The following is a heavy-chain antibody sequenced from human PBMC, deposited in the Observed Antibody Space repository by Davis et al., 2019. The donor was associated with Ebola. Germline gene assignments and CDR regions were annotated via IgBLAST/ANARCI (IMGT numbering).Heavy chain of an antibody. CDR1: VITFSSYA. CDR3: ARKTEFDY. J-gene: IGHJ4*02. Sequence: GGSLRLSCTDSVITFSSYAMTWVRQAPGKGLEWVSAISGSGGSTYYADSVKGRFTISRDNSKKTLYLQMNSLRAEDTAVYYCARKTEFDYWGQGTLVTVSS. CDR2: ISGSGGST. V-gene: IGHV3-23*01.